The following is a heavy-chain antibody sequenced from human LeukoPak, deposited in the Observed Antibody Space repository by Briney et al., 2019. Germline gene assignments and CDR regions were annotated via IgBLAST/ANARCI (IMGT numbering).Heavy chain of an antibody. D-gene: IGHD5-12*01. V-gene: IGHV1-2*02. CDR1: GYTFTDYH. CDR3: ARDSRYDEGY. J-gene: IGHJ4*02. Sequence: ASVKVSCKASGYTFTDYHLYWVRQAPGQGLEWMGWIYPNNGGTNYAQKFQGRVTMTTDTSTSTAYMELRSLRSDDTAVYYCARDSRYDEGYWGQGTLVTVSS. CDR2: IYPNNGGT.